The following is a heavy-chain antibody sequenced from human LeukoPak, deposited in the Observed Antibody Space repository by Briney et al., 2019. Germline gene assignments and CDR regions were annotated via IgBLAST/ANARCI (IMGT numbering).Heavy chain of an antibody. CDR3: ARGPGIAVAGNFDY. CDR1: GFTFSSYS. J-gene: IGHJ4*02. CDR2: ISSSSSYI. V-gene: IGHV3-21*01. D-gene: IGHD6-19*01. Sequence: GGSLRLSRAASGFTFSSYSMNWVRQAPGKGLEWVSSISSSSSYIYYADSVKGRFTISRDNAKNSLYLQMNSLRAEDTAVYYCARGPGIAVAGNFDYWGQGTLVTVSS.